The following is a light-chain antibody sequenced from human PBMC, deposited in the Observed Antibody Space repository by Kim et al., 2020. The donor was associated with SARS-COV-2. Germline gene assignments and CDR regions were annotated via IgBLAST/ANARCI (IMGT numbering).Light chain of an antibody. J-gene: IGLJ3*02. CDR3: QSYDGSIWV. Sequence: GKTVTVSCTRSRGSIATTYVQWYQQCPDSSPTTVIYQDNQRPSGVPDQFSGSIDISSNSASLTVSGLKTEDEADYYCQSYDGSIWVFGGGTQLTVL. CDR1: RGSIATTY. V-gene: IGLV6-57*01. CDR2: QDN.